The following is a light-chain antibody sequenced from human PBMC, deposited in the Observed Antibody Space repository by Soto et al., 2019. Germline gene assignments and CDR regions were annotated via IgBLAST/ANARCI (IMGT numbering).Light chain of an antibody. Sequence: IVLTQSPGTLSLSPGGRATLSCRASQSVSTNYLAWYQRKPGQAPRLLIYGASSRATDIPNRFSGSGSGTDFTLTITRLKAEDFAVYYCQQYGSSPPTFGQGTKVEIK. J-gene: IGKJ1*01. CDR2: GAS. CDR1: QSVSTNY. V-gene: IGKV3-20*01. CDR3: QQYGSSPPT.